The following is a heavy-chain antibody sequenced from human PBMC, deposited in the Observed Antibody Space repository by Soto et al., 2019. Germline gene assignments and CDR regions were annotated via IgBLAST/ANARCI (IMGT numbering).Heavy chain of an antibody. CDR2: INHSGST. Sequence: SETLSLTCAVYGGSFSGYYWSWIRQPPGKGLEWIGEINHSGSTNYNPSLKSRVTISVDTSKNQFSLKLSSVTAADTAVYYCARAIAARLYYYYGMDVWGQRTTVTVSS. CDR1: GGSFSGYY. V-gene: IGHV4-34*01. D-gene: IGHD6-6*01. CDR3: ARAIAARLYYYYGMDV. J-gene: IGHJ6*02.